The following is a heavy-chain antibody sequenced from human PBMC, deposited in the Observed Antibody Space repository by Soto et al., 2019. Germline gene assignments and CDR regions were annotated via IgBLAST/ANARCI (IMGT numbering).Heavy chain of an antibody. J-gene: IGHJ4*02. CDR1: PFTFSDSG. CDR2: IKSKGDTT. D-gene: IGHD6-19*01. CDR3: VKDRSRAVADVYYFDY. Sequence: GRSLRLAXSPFPFTFSDSGMHWVSQAPGKGLEFVSAIKSKGDTTYYADSVRGRFTISRDNSKNTLYLQMSSLRGDDTAVYYCVKDRSRAVADVYYFDYWGPGTLVTVSS. V-gene: IGHV3-64D*06.